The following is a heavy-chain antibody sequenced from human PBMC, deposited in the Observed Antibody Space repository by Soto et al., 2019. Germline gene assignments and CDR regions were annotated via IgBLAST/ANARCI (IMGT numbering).Heavy chain of an antibody. CDR3: ARLNGYCISTNCHGYYGMDV. CDR1: GGSVSSSSYS. CDR2: IYSSENT. D-gene: IGHD2-2*01. Sequence: PSATLSLTCTVSGGSVSSSSYSWGWIRQPPGKGLEWIGTIYSSENTYYNPSLMSRVTISVDTSKNQFSLKVSSVTAADTAVYYCARLNGYCISTNCHGYYGMDVWGQGTTVTVSS. V-gene: IGHV4-39*01. J-gene: IGHJ6*02.